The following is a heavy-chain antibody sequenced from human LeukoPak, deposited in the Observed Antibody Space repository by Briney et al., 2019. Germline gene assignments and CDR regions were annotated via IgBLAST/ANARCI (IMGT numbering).Heavy chain of an antibody. CDR2: INHTGST. V-gene: IGHV4-34*01. Sequence: SETLSLTCAVYGGSFSGYYWSWIRQPPGKGLEWIGEINHTGSTNYNTSLKSRVTLSVDTSKNQFSLKLSSVTAADTAVYYCAREAAAGTDYWGQGTLVTVSS. J-gene: IGHJ4*02. CDR3: AREAAAGTDY. D-gene: IGHD6-13*01. CDR1: GGSFSGYY.